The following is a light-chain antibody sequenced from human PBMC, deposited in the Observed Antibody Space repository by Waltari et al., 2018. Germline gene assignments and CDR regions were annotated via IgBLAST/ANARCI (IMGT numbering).Light chain of an antibody. V-gene: IGLV2-14*03. CDR1: SSDVGTYNY. Sequence: QSALTQPASVSGSPGQSITISCTGTSSDVGTYNYVSWYQHHPCKAPKLLIYDVSYRPSGVSYRFSGSKSGNTASLTISGLQAEDEADYYCSSYITTNTLELFGGGTSLTVL. CDR2: DVS. CDR3: SSYITTNTLEL. J-gene: IGLJ3*02.